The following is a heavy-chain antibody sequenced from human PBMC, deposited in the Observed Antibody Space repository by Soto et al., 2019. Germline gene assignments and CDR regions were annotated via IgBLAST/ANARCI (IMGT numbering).Heavy chain of an antibody. J-gene: IGHJ4*02. V-gene: IGHV4-31*03. CDR2: IYHSGST. CDR1: NASITSSGYY. D-gene: IGHD1-26*01. CDR3: ARMSGTSYVPDY. Sequence: QVQLQESGPRLVEASQTLSLTCTVSNASITSSGYYWSWVRQPPGKRLEWIGYIYHSGSTFYSPSLQSRLTMSVDTSKNQFTLTLRSATAADTAVYHCARMSGTSYVPDYWGQGTLVTVSS.